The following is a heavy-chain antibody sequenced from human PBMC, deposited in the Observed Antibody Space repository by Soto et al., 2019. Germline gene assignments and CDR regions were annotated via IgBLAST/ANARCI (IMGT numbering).Heavy chain of an antibody. CDR2: IYYSGST. V-gene: IGHV4-59*08. D-gene: IGHD3-3*01. J-gene: IGHJ4*02. CDR3: ERAKGYIFAF. CDR1: GGSISSYY. Sequence: PSETLSLTCTVSGGSISSYYWSWIRQPPGKGLEWIGYIYYSGSTNYNPSLKSRVTISVDTSKNQFSLKLSSVTAADTAVYYCERAKGYIFAFRGPGTLVTVS.